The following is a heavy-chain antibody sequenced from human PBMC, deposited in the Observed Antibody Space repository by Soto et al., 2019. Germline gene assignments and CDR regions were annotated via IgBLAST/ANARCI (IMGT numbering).Heavy chain of an antibody. CDR3: AKSAGGVVVPVVNWYFDL. CDR2: ISGGGGST. J-gene: IGHJ2*01. D-gene: IGHD2-2*01. Sequence: EVQLLESGGGLVQPGGSLRLSCAASGFSFSDYAMTWVRQAPGKGPEWVSGISGGGGSTYYADSVEGRFTISRENSKNTLYMQMNSLRADDTAVYYSAKSAGGVVVPVVNWYFDLWGRGALGTDSS. CDR1: GFSFSDYA. V-gene: IGHV3-23*01.